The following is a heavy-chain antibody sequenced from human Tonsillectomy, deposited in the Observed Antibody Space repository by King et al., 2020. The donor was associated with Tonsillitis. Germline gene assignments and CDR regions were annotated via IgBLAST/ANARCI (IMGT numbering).Heavy chain of an antibody. V-gene: IGHV4-30-2*01. CDR2: IYYNGNP. CDR1: GGSFSSGGYS. Sequence: LQLQESGSGLVKPSQTLSLTCAVSGGSFSSGGYSWCWIRQPPGKALEWIGYIYYNGNPHYNPALKSRVTMSVDTSKNQFSLKLNSVTATDTAVYYCARSSYEFAFDFWGQGTLVSVSS. J-gene: IGHJ4*02. D-gene: IGHD3-3*01. CDR3: ARSSYEFAFDF.